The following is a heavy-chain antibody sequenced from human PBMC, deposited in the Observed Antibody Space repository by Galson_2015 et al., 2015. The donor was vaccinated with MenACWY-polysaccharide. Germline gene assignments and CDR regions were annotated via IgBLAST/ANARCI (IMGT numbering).Heavy chain of an antibody. J-gene: IGHJ3*02. CDR2: MNPNSGNT. V-gene: IGHV1-8*01. Sequence: SVKVSCKASGYTFTSYDINWVRQATGQGLEWMGWMNPNSGNTGYAQKFQGRVTMTRNTSISTAYMELSSLRSEDTAVYYCARGGSSGYYILNDAFDIWGQGTMVTVSS. CDR1: GYTFTSYD. CDR3: ARGGSSGYYILNDAFDI. D-gene: IGHD3-22*01.